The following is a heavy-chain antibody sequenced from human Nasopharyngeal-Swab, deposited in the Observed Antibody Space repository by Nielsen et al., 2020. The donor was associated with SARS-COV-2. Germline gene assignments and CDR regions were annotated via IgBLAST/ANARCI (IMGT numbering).Heavy chain of an antibody. CDR3: ARVGLVGARYYYGMDV. V-gene: IGHV1-2*02. J-gene: IGHJ6*02. D-gene: IGHD1-26*01. CDR1: GYTFTGYY. CDR2: INPNSGGT. Sequence: ASVKVSCKASGYTFTGYYMHWERQAPGQGLEWMGWINPNSGGTNYAQKFQGRVTMTRDTSISTAYMELSRLRSDDTAVHYCARVGLVGARYYYGMDVWGQGTTVTVSS.